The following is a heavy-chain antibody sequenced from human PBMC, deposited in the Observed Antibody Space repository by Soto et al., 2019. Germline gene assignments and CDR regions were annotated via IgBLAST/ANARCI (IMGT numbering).Heavy chain of an antibody. CDR3: ARAPMVLSRSYFDS. V-gene: IGHV4-59*01. J-gene: IGHJ4*02. Sequence: TLSLTCTVSGGSISNFEWRWIRQPPGKGLEWIGYVSYSGNTNYNPSLKSRVSISVDTSKNQLSLNLTSVTAADTAVYYCARAPMVLSRSYFDSWGQGTPVTVYS. CDR1: GGSISNFE. D-gene: IGHD2-8*01. CDR2: VSYSGNT.